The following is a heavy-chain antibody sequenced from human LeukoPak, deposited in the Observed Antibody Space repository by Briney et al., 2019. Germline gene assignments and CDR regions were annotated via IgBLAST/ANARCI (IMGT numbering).Heavy chain of an antibody. Sequence: PGGPLRLSCAASGFTFSSYAMHWVRQAPGKGLEYVSAISSNGGSTYYANSVKGRFTISRDNSKNTLYLQMGSLRAEDMAVYYCARGEIAVAVDYWGQGTLVTVSS. V-gene: IGHV3-64*01. CDR2: ISSNGGST. D-gene: IGHD6-19*01. CDR3: ARGEIAVAVDY. J-gene: IGHJ4*02. CDR1: GFTFSSYA.